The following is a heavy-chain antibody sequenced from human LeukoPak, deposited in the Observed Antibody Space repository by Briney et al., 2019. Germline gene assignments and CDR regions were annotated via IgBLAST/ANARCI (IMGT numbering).Heavy chain of an antibody. Sequence: PSGTLSLTCTVSGSSISSGGYYWGWIRQPPGKGLEWIGSIYYSGSTYYNPSLKSRVTISVDTSKNQFSLKLSSVTAADTAVYYCASPGGGPTDYWGQGTLVTVSS. CDR1: GSSISSGGYY. D-gene: IGHD3-16*01. J-gene: IGHJ4*02. CDR3: ASPGGGPTDY. V-gene: IGHV4-39*01. CDR2: IYYSGST.